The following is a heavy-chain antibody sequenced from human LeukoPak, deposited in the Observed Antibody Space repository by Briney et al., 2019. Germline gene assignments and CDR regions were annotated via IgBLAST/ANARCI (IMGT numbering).Heavy chain of an antibody. J-gene: IGHJ6*03. CDR3: AREVAGNGDYYMDV. CDR2: IYHSGST. CDR1: GGSISSGGNY. Sequence: SQTLSLTCTVSGGSISSGGNYWSWIRQPPGKGLEWIGYIYHSGSTYYNPSLKSRVTISVDRSKNQFSLKLSSVTAADTAVYYCAREVAGNGDYYMDVWGKGTTVTVSS. D-gene: IGHD1-1*01. V-gene: IGHV4-30-2*01.